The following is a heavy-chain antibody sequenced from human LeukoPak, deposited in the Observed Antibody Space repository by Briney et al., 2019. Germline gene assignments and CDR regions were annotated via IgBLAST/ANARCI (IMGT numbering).Heavy chain of an antibody. D-gene: IGHD2-2*01. V-gene: IGHV1-18*01. CDR3: ARTYCSSTSCQEFDY. Sequence: ASVKASCKASGYTFTSYGISWVRQAPGQGLEWMGWISAYNGNTNCAQKLQGRVTMTTDTSTSTAYMELRSLRSDDTAVYYCARTYCSSTSCQEFDYWGQGTLVTVSS. CDR1: GYTFTSYG. J-gene: IGHJ4*02. CDR2: ISAYNGNT.